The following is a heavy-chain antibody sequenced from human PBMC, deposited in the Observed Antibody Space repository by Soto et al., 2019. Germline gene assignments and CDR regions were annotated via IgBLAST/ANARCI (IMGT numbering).Heavy chain of an antibody. D-gene: IGHD3-10*01. J-gene: IGHJ5*02. CDR3: ARGSTIVRGAPSWFDP. Sequence: QVQLVQSGAEVKKPGSSVKVSCTASGGTFSRYTINWVRQAPGQGLEWMGRIIPIAAIANYTQKVQGRVTITVDKSSTTAYMELSSLRSDDTAVYYCARGSTIVRGAPSWFDPWGQGTLVTVSS. V-gene: IGHV1-69*02. CDR2: IIPIAAIA. CDR1: GGTFSRYT.